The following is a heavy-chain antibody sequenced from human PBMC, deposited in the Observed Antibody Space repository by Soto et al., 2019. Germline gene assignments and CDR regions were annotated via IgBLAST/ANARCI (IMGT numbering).Heavy chain of an antibody. CDR2: IYYSGST. Sequence: PXETLSLPVTVFGGKIWSSCWGGIVQPPGKGLEWIGYIYYSGSTNYNPSLKSRVTISVDTSKNQFSLKLSSVTAADTAVYYCEIYGDHAGGEVDYRGQATLVTFPS. J-gene: IGHJ4*02. D-gene: IGHD4-17*01. V-gene: IGHV4-59*13. CDR3: EIYGDHAGGEVDY. CDR1: GGKIWSSC.